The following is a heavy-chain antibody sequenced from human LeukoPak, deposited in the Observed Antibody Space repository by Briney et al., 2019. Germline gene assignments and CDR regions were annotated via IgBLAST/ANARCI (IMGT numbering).Heavy chain of an antibody. CDR1: GYTFTSYG. D-gene: IGHD3-22*01. V-gene: IGHV1-18*01. J-gene: IGHJ3*02. Sequence: GASVKVSCKASGYTFTSYGISWVRQAPGQGLEWMGWISAYNGNTHYAQKLQGRVTMTTDTSTSTVYMELRSLRSDDTAVYYCARDTFEHANYYDSSGYYSSGAFDIWGQGTMVTVSS. CDR3: ARDTFEHANYYDSSGYYSSGAFDI. CDR2: ISAYNGNT.